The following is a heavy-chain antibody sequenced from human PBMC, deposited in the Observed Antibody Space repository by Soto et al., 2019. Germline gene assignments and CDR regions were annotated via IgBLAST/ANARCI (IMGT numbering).Heavy chain of an antibody. CDR2: IYYSGST. D-gene: IGHD5-18*01. J-gene: IGHJ6*02. CDR3: ARGPGYSYGYDYYYHGMDV. Sequence: SETLSLTCTVSGRSISSYYWSWIRQPPGKGLEWIGYIYYSGSTNYNPSLKSRVTISADMSKNQFSLKLSSVTAADTAVYYCARGPGYSYGYDYYYHGMDVWGQGTTVTV. CDR1: GRSISSYY. V-gene: IGHV4-59*01.